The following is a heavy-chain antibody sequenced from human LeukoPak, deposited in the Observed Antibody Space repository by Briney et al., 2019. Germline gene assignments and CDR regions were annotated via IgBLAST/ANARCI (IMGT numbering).Heavy chain of an antibody. CDR1: GFTFSSYW. Sequence: GGSLRLSCAASGFTFSSYWMSWVRQAPGKGLEWVANIKQDGSEKYYVDSVKGRFTISRDNAKNSLYLQMNSLRAEDTAVYYCAREKMEMATIVYYYYYYGMDVWGQGTTVTVSS. D-gene: IGHD5-24*01. CDR3: AREKMEMATIVYYYYYYGMDV. J-gene: IGHJ6*02. V-gene: IGHV3-7*03. CDR2: IKQDGSEK.